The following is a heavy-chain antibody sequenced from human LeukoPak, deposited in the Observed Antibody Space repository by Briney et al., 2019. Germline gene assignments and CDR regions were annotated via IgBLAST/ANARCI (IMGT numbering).Heavy chain of an antibody. V-gene: IGHV4-39*07. CDR3: ARGWGYSGYDSPVFDY. Sequence: SETLSLTCTVSGGSISSSSYYWGWIRQPPGKGLEWIGSIYYSGSTYYNPSLKSRVTISVDTSKNQFSLKLSSVTAADTAVYYCARGWGYSGYDSPVFDYWGQGTLVTVSS. CDR1: GGSISSSSYY. J-gene: IGHJ4*02. D-gene: IGHD5-12*01. CDR2: IYYSGST.